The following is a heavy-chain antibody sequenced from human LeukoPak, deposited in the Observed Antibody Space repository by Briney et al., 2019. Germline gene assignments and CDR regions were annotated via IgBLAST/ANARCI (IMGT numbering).Heavy chain of an antibody. V-gene: IGHV3-30*18. D-gene: IGHD6-13*01. J-gene: IGHJ4*02. CDR1: GFTFRSYC. CDR2: ITYDGNNK. Sequence: GSSLRLSCAASGFTFRSYCMHWVRQAPGKGLEWVAIITYDGNNKYCADSVKGRFTISRDNSKNTLYLQMNSLRAEDTAVYYCAKRGESSSWYFDYWGQGTLVTVSS. CDR3: AKRGESSSWYFDY.